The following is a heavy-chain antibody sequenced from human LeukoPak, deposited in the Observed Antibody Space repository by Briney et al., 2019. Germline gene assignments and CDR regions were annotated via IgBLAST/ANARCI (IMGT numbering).Heavy chain of an antibody. CDR1: GFTFDDYS. Sequence: PGGSLRLSCAASGFTFDDYSMSWVRQPPGKGLEWVSGIIWNGVSSGYADSAKGRFTISRDNAKNSLYLQMNNLRVEDTAVYYCARDFYGYQLFDYWGQGTLVTVSS. CDR3: ARDFYGYQLFDY. J-gene: IGHJ4*02. CDR2: IIWNGVSS. D-gene: IGHD5-18*01. V-gene: IGHV3-20*04.